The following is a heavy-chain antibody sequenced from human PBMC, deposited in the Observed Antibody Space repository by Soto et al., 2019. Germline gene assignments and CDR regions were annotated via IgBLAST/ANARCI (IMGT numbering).Heavy chain of an antibody. V-gene: IGHV3-33*01. Sequence: GGFLRLSCAASGFTFSSYGMHWVRQAPGKGLEWVAVIWYDGSNKYYVDSVKGRFSISRDNSKNTLYLQMNSLRAEDTAVYYCAREYCSSGSCYHYFDYWGQGTLVTVSS. CDR3: AREYCSSGSCYHYFDY. D-gene: IGHD2-15*01. CDR2: IWYDGSNK. CDR1: GFTFSSYG. J-gene: IGHJ4*02.